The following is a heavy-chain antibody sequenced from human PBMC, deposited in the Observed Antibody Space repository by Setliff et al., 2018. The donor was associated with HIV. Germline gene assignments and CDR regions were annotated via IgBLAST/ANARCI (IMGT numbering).Heavy chain of an antibody. CDR3: AREGGLDHYDSSGHYSY. V-gene: IGHV4-61*02. Sequence: PSETLSLTCTVSGGSISSGSYYWSWIRQPAGKGLEWIGRIHTSGNTNYNPSLKSRVTISVDTSKNQFSLKLSSVTAADTAVYYCAREGGLDHYDSSGHYSYWGQGTLVTVSS. CDR2: IHTSGNT. D-gene: IGHD3-22*01. CDR1: GGSISSGSYY. J-gene: IGHJ4*02.